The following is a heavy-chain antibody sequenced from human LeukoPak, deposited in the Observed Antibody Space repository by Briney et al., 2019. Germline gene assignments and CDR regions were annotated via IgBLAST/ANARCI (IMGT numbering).Heavy chain of an antibody. V-gene: IGHV4-39*01. Sequence: SETLSLTCTVSGDSISRSNYYWAWIRQPPGKGLEWIGSIYYSGSTYYNPSLKSRITISVDTSKNQFSLKLSSVTAADTAVYYCARRRIVATIDYWGQGTLVTVSS. CDR2: IYYSGST. CDR3: ARRRIVATIDY. J-gene: IGHJ4*02. D-gene: IGHD5-12*01. CDR1: GDSISRSNYY.